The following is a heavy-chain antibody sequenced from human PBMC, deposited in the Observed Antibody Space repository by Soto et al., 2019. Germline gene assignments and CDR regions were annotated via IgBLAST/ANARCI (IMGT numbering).Heavy chain of an antibody. D-gene: IGHD2-2*01. CDR3: ARDYHSRFDP. J-gene: IGHJ5*02. CDR2: IWSDGSNK. V-gene: IGHV3-33*01. Sequence: QVQLVESGGGVVQPGRSLRLSRAASGFTFSSYAMHWVRQAPGKGLEWVAVIWSDGSNKYYADSVKGQFTVSRDNSKNTLYLQMNSLRAEDTAVYYCARDYHSRFDPWGQGTLVTVSS. CDR1: GFTFSSYA.